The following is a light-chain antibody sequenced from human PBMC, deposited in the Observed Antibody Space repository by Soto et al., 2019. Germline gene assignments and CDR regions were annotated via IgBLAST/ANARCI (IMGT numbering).Light chain of an antibody. Sequence: DIQMTQSPSSLSASVGDRVTITCQTRQSINTYLNWYQQKPGKAPXXLIYGASNLRSGVPLRFSGSGSGTDLTLTISILEPEDFAVYYCQQYGSSGTFGQGTKVDIK. CDR1: QSINTY. CDR2: GAS. J-gene: IGKJ1*01. CDR3: QQYGSSGT. V-gene: IGKV1-39*01.